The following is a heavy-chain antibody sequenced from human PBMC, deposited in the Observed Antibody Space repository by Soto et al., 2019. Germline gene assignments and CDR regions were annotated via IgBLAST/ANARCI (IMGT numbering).Heavy chain of an antibody. V-gene: IGHV4-31*03. CDR1: GGSISSGGYY. Sequence: SETLSLTCTVSGGSISSGGYYWSWIRQHPGKGLEWIGYIYYSGSTYYNPSLRSRVTISVDTSKNQFSLKLSSVTAADTAVYYCARDLQGPRPKYCSGGSCYSVSPRYGMDVWGQGTTVTVSS. D-gene: IGHD2-15*01. J-gene: IGHJ6*02. CDR2: IYYSGST. CDR3: ARDLQGPRPKYCSGGSCYSVSPRYGMDV.